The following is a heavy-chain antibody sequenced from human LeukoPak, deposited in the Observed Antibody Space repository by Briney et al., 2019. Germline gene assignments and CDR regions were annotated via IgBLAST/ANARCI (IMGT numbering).Heavy chain of an antibody. CDR3: ARDWGMGPSSSWA. CDR2: IMPIFGKA. V-gene: IGHV1-69*13. J-gene: IGHJ5*02. D-gene: IGHD6-13*01. CDR1: GGTFSGYA. Sequence: SVKVSCKASGGTFSGYAFSWVRQAPGQGLEWMGGIMPIFGKANYAQKFQGRVTITADESTSTAYMELNSLTSEDTAMYYCARDWGMGPSSSWAWGQGTLVTVSS.